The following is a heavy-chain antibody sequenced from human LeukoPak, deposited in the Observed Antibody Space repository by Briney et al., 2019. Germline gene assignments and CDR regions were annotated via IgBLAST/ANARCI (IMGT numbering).Heavy chain of an antibody. CDR1: GGSFSGYY. J-gene: IGHJ5*02. D-gene: IGHD3-3*01. V-gene: IGHV4-34*01. CDR3: ARGARITIFGGQKRNWFDP. CDR2: INHSGGT. Sequence: KPSETLSLTCAVYGGSFSGYYWSWIRQPPGKGLEWIGEINHSGGTNYNPSLKSQVTISLDTSMNQFSLKLSSVTAADTAVYYCARGARITIFGGQKRNWFDPWGQGTLVTVSS.